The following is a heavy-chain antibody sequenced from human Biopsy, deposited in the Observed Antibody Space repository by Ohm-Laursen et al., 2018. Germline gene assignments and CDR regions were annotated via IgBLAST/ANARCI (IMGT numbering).Heavy chain of an antibody. CDR3: ARQEFATSPLDY. CDR1: GGSISRSSYY. CDR2: IYYSGST. Sequence: SETLSLTCTVTGGSISRSSYYWDWIRQPPGKGLEWIGSIYYSGSTYYNPSLKSRVTISADRSKNQLSLKLTSVTAADTAMYYCARQEFATSPLDYWGQGSLVTVSS. J-gene: IGHJ4*02. D-gene: IGHD3-10*01. V-gene: IGHV4-39*01.